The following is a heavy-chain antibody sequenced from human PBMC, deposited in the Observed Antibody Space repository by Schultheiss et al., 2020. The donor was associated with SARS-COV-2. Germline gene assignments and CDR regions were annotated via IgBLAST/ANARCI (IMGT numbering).Heavy chain of an antibody. Sequence: GESLKISCLASGYRFTSSWIGWVRQMPGKGLEWMGRIDPSDSYTNYSPSFQGHVTISADKSISTAYLQWSSLKASDTAMYYCARWQLVSYYYYGMDVWGQGTTVTVSS. CDR2: IDPSDSYT. J-gene: IGHJ6*02. D-gene: IGHD6-13*01. CDR1: GYRFTSSW. V-gene: IGHV5-10-1*01. CDR3: ARWQLVSYYYYGMDV.